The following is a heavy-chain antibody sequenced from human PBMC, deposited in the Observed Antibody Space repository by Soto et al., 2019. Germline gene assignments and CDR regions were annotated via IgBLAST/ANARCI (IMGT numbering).Heavy chain of an antibody. V-gene: IGHV3-23*01. CDR2: ISGSGGST. CDR1: GFTFSSYA. Sequence: SLRLSCAASGFTFSSYAMSWVRQAPGKGLEWVSAISGSGGSTYYADSVKGRFTISRDNSKNTLYLQMNSLRAEDTAVYYCAKGYCSSTSCRYYYYYMDVWGKGTTVTVSS. CDR3: AKGYCSSTSCRYYYYYMDV. J-gene: IGHJ6*03. D-gene: IGHD2-2*01.